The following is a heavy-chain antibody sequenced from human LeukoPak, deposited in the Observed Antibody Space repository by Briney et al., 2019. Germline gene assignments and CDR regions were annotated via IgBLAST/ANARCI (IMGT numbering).Heavy chain of an antibody. D-gene: IGHD3-22*01. CDR2: TSSGGDYT. Sequence: GGSLRLSCAASGFTFSIYAMSWVRQAPGKRLEWVSSTSSGGDYTYYAGSVKGRFTISRDNSKNTLYLQMNSLRAEDTATYYCAKDRPNYYESNGHYYRRDGDSWGQGTLVTVSS. J-gene: IGHJ5*01. V-gene: IGHV3-23*01. CDR3: AKDRPNYYESNGHYYRRDGDS. CDR1: GFTFSIYA.